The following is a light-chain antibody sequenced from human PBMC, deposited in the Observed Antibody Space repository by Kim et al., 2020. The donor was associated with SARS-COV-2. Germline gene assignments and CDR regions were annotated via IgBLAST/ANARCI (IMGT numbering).Light chain of an antibody. J-gene: IGLJ2*01. CDR2: QDA. V-gene: IGLV3-1*01. CDR1: KLGDKY. Sequence: VSPGQTASITCSGEKLGDKYASWYQQKPGQSPVVVIYQDAKRPSGIPERFSGSNSGNTATLTISGTQAMDEADYYCQAWDSSTEVVFGGGTQLTVL. CDR3: QAWDSSTEVV.